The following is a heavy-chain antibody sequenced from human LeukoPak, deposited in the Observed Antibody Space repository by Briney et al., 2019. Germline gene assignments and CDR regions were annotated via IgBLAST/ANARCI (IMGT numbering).Heavy chain of an antibody. Sequence: GGSLRLSCAASGFTFGSYAMSWVRQAPGKGLEWVSAISGSGGSTYYADSVKGRFTISRDNSKNTLYLQMNSLRAEDTAVYYCAKPNINYYDSSGFLDDAFDIWGQGTMVTVSS. V-gene: IGHV3-23*01. D-gene: IGHD3-22*01. CDR2: ISGSGGST. J-gene: IGHJ3*02. CDR1: GFTFGSYA. CDR3: AKPNINYYDSSGFLDDAFDI.